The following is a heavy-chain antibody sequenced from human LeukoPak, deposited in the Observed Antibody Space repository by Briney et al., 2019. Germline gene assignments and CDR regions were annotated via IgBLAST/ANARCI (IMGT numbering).Heavy chain of an antibody. V-gene: IGHV3-23*01. CDR2: IFKTGDTA. CDR3: AKLWGRHEWSFDY. D-gene: IGHD3-16*01. Sequence: GGSLRLSCAASGFTFSDYAMSWVRQAPGKGLEWVSTIFKTGDTAHYADIVRGRFTISRDNSKNTLSLQMNSLRAEDTAIYYCAKLWGRHEWSFDYWGQGALVTVSS. CDR1: GFTFSDYA. J-gene: IGHJ4*02.